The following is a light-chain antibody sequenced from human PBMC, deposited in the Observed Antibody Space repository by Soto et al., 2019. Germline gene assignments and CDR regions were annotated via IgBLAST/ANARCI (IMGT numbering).Light chain of an antibody. V-gene: IGLV7-43*01. Sequence: QTVVTQEPSLTVSPGGTVTLTCASSTGAVTSGYYPNWFQQKPGQAPRALLYSTSNKHSWTPGRFSGSLLGGKAALTLSGVQPEDEAEYYCLLYYGGAVVFGGGTKLTVL. CDR3: LLYYGGAVV. CDR2: STS. J-gene: IGLJ2*01. CDR1: TGAVTSGYY.